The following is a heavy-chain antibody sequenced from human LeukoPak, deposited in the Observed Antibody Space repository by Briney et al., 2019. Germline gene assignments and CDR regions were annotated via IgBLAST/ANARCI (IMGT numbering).Heavy chain of an antibody. V-gene: IGHV4-30-2*01. CDR2: IYHSGST. CDR1: GGSISSGGYS. Sequence: SETLSLTCAVSGGSISSGGYSWSWIRQPPGKGLEWIGYIYHSGSTYYNPSLKSRVTISVDTSKNQFSLKLSSVTAADTAVYYCARGSRGYSYGWGRGTLVTVSS. CDR3: ARGSRGYSYG. D-gene: IGHD5-18*01. J-gene: IGHJ4*02.